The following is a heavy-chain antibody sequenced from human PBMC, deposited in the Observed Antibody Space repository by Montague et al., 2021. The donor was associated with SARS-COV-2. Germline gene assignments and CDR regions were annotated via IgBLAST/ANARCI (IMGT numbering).Heavy chain of an antibody. CDR3: ARERAITMVRGVIRPTKRFDP. CDR2: ISHDGSNK. D-gene: IGHD3-10*01. V-gene: IGHV3-30*04. J-gene: IGHJ5*02. Sequence: SLRLSCAASGFTFSAYTIHWVRQAPGKGLEWVALISHDGSNKYYADSVKGRFTISRDNSKNTLYVQMNDLRAEDTAVYYCARERAITMVRGVIRPTKRFDPWGQGTLVTVSS. CDR1: GFTFSAYT.